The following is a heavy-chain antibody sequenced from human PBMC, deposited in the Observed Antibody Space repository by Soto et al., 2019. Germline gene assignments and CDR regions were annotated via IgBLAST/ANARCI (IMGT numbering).Heavy chain of an antibody. CDR2: ISDDGSTA. J-gene: IGHJ4*02. D-gene: IGHD1-1*01. CDR1: GFTFSAYW. Sequence: PGGSLRLSCSVSGFTFSAYWMHWVRQVPGKGLTWVSRISDDGSTATYADSVKGRFVISRDNAKNSLYLEMNTLRADDSGLYYCARGRRVSYTGTGAHWGRGTLVTVSS. V-gene: IGHV3-74*01. CDR3: ARGRRVSYTGTGAH.